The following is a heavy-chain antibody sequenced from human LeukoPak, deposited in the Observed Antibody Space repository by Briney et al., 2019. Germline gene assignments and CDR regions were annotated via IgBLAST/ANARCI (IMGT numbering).Heavy chain of an antibody. CDR1: GFTVSSNY. J-gene: IGHJ4*02. V-gene: IGHV3-53*01. D-gene: IGHD3-22*01. Sequence: GGSLRLSCAASGFTVSSNYMSWVRQAPGKGLEWVSVIYSGGSTYYADSVKGRFTISRDNSKNTLYLQMNSLRAEDTAVYYCARVGDYYDSSGASGYWGQGTLVTVSS. CDR2: IYSGGST. CDR3: ARVGDYYDSSGASGY.